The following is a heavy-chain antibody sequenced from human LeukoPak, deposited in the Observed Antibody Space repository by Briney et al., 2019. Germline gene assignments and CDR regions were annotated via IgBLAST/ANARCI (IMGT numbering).Heavy chain of an antibody. J-gene: IGHJ5*02. CDR3: TRGDCSGGSCYFRFWFDP. CDR1: GFTFGDYA. D-gene: IGHD2-15*01. CDR2: IRSKAYGGTT. Sequence: PGRSLGLSCTASGFTFGDYAVSWVRQAPGKGLEWVGFIRSKAYGGTTEYAASVKGRFTISRDDSKSIAYLQMNSLKTEDTAVYYCTRGDCSGGSCYFRFWFDPWGQGTLVTVSS. V-gene: IGHV3-49*04.